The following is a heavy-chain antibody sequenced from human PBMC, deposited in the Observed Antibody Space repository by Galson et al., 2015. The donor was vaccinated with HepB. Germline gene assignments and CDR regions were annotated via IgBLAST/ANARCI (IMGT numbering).Heavy chain of an antibody. CDR3: TTDLCTGITCHLNY. V-gene: IGHV3-74*01. D-gene: IGHD2-8*02. CDR2: INGDETTT. J-gene: IGHJ4*02. Sequence: SLRLSCAASGFTFSSYWMHWVRQAPGKGLMWVSRINGDETTTRYADSVKGRFTISRDNAKNTLYLQMNSLRAEDTAVYYCTTDLCTGITCHLNYWGQGILVTVSS. CDR1: GFTFSSYW.